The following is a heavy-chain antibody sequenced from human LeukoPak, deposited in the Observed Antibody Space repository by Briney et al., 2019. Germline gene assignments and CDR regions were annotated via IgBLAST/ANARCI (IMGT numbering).Heavy chain of an antibody. Sequence: GASVNVSCKVCGYIFPNYCLNGVRRPPAKGCEGMGWISSYNDNTNYAQNLEGRVTITTHTSTSTAYMELSSLRSDDTAVYYCARTHSNGGYCVGYYYMDVWGKGTTATVSS. D-gene: IGHD6-19*01. J-gene: IGHJ6*03. CDR1: GYIFPNYC. CDR3: ARTHSNGGYCVGYYYMDV. CDR2: ISSYNDNT. V-gene: IGHV1-18*01.